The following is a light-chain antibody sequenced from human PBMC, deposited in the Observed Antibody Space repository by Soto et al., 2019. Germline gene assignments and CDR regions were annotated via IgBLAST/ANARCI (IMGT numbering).Light chain of an antibody. CDR2: RDD. CDR1: TSNIGSNY. V-gene: IGLV1-47*01. CDR3: AAWDDRLNVL. Sequence: QPVLTQSPSASGTPGQRVTISCSGSTSNIGSNYVYWYQHLPGTAPKLLIYRDDQRPSGVPDRFSGSKSGTSASLAISGLRSGDEGDYYCAAWDDRLNVLFGGGTKLTVL. J-gene: IGLJ2*01.